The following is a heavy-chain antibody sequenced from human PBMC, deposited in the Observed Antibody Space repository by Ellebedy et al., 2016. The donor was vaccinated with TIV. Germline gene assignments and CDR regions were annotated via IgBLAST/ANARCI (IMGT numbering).Heavy chain of an antibody. CDR3: ACPAVGFWSGYNEH. CDR2: LTTGGVT. V-gene: IGHV3-23*01. Sequence: GESLKISCVVSGFTFSTYAMRWFRQAPGKGLEGVSALTTGGVTFYADSVKGRFTISRDSSKNTLYLQMNSLRAEDTAIYYCACPAVGFWSGYNEHWGQGTLVTVSS. D-gene: IGHD3-3*01. J-gene: IGHJ4*02. CDR1: GFTFSTYA.